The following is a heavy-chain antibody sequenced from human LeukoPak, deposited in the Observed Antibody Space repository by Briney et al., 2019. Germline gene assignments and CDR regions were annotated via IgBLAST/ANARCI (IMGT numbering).Heavy chain of an antibody. CDR1: GGYFGDYY. CDR2: IYYSGST. V-gene: IGHV4-34*01. J-gene: IGHJ6*03. Sequence: SETLSLTYAVYGGYFGDYYWSWIRQPPGKGLEWIGTIYYSGSTYYNPSLKSRVTISVDTSKNQFSLKLSSVTAADTAVYYCARDFSSSSAVYYYYMDVWGKGTTVTVSS. D-gene: IGHD6-6*01. CDR3: ARDFSSSSAVYYYYMDV.